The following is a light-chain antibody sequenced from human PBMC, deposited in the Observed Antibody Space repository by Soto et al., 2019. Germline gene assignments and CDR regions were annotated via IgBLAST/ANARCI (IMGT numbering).Light chain of an antibody. Sequence: EIVMTQSPATLSVSPGERATLSCRASQSVSSSYLAWYQQKPGQAPRLLIYGASSRPTGIPDRFSGSGSGTDFTLTISRLEPEDFVIYYCQQYGSSPWTFGQGTKVDIK. V-gene: IGKV3-20*01. CDR1: QSVSSSY. CDR3: QQYGSSPWT. J-gene: IGKJ1*01. CDR2: GAS.